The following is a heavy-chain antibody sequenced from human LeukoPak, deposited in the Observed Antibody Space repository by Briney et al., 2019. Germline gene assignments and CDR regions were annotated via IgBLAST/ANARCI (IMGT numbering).Heavy chain of an antibody. CDR2: ISSSSSYI. CDR3: ARTDDFWSGYGYYYYYYMDV. D-gene: IGHD3-3*01. CDR1: GFTFSSYS. V-gene: IGHV3-21*01. J-gene: IGHJ6*03. Sequence: GGSLRLSCAASGFTFSSYSMNWVRQAPGKGLEWVSSISSSSSYIYYADSVKGRFTISRDNAKNSLYLQMNSLRAEDTAVYYCARTDDFWSGYGYYYYYYMDVWGKGTTVTVSS.